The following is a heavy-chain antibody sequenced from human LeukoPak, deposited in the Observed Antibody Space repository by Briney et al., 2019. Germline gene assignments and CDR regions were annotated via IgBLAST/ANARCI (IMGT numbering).Heavy chain of an antibody. CDR2: INPNSGGT. V-gene: IGHV1-2*02. D-gene: IGHD3-10*01. Sequence: ASVKVSCKASGYTFTGYYMHWVRQAPGQGLEWMGWINPNSGGTNYAQKLQGRVTMTTDTSTSTAYMELRSLRSDDTAVYYCARGYGSGSYYRRRHFDYWGQGTLVTVSS. CDR1: GYTFTGYY. J-gene: IGHJ4*02. CDR3: ARGYGSGSYYRRRHFDY.